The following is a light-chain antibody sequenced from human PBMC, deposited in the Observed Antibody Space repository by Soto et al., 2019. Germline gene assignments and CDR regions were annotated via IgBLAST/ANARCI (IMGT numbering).Light chain of an antibody. CDR3: SSYTSSSTLGVV. V-gene: IGLV2-14*01. CDR1: STDIGGYSY. CDR2: EVS. Sequence: QSVLTQPASVSGSPGQSITISCTGTSTDIGGYSYVSWYQQHPGKAPKLIIYEVSNRPSGVSNRFSGSKSGNTASLTISGLQAEDEADYYCSSYTSSSTLGVVFGGGTKLTVL. J-gene: IGLJ2*01.